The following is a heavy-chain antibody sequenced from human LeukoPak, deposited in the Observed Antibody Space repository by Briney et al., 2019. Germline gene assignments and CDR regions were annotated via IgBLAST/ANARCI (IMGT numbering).Heavy chain of an antibody. J-gene: IGHJ4*02. V-gene: IGHV3-53*01. CDR2: IYSAGST. CDR3: ARYGSSWDLDY. Sequence: GGSLRLSCAASGFSVSNNYMSWVRQAPGKGLEWVSVIYSAGSTYYADSVKGRFTVSRDNSKNTLYLQMNSLRAEDTAVYYCARYGSSWDLDYWGQGTLVTVSS. CDR1: GFSVSNNY. D-gene: IGHD6-13*01.